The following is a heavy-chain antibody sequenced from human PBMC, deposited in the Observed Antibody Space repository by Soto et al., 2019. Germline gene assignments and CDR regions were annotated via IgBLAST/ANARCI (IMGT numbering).Heavy chain of an antibody. CDR1: GFTVNNDY. CDR2: IYTGGST. J-gene: IGHJ6*03. D-gene: IGHD2-2*01. Sequence: GSLRLSCAASGFTVNNDYMTWVRQAPVKGLEWVSVIYTGGSTYYADSVKGRFTISRDNSENTLYLQMNGLRAEDTAVYYCARAAGKVVPAAIGTYYYYYMDVWGKGTTVTVSS. V-gene: IGHV3-66*01. CDR3: ARAAGKVVPAAIGTYYYYYMDV.